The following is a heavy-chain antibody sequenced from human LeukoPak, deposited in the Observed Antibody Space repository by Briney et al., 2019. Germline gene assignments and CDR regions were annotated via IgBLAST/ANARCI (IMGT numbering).Heavy chain of an antibody. V-gene: IGHV3-33*03. J-gene: IGHJ4*02. CDR2: IWYDGSYK. D-gene: IGHD6-13*01. Sequence: GGSLRLSFAASGFIFSNYGMHWVRQPPGKGLDWVAVIWYDGSYKYYADSVKGRFTISRDNSKNSLYLQMNSLRAEDTAIYYCAKVAQYTASTGTGLDYWGQGTLVTVSS. CDR1: GFIFSNYG. CDR3: AKVAQYTASTGTGLDY.